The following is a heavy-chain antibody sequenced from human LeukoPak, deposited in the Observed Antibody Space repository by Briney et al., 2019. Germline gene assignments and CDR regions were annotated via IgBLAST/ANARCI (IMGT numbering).Heavy chain of an antibody. CDR3: ARDAITMVRGVISY. D-gene: IGHD3-10*01. V-gene: IGHV1-18*01. Sequence: ASVKVSCKASGYTFTSYGINWVRQAPGQGLEWMGWISAYNGNTNYAQKLQGRVTMTTDTSTSTAYMELRGLRSDDTAVYYCARDAITMVRGVISYWGQGTLVTVSS. CDR2: ISAYNGNT. CDR1: GYTFTSYG. J-gene: IGHJ4*02.